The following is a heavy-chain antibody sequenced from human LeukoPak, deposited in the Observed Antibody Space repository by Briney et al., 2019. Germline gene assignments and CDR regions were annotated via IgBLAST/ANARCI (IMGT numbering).Heavy chain of an antibody. V-gene: IGHV2-5*02. D-gene: IGHD3-9*01. CDR2: IYWDDDK. Sequence: SGPTLVKPTQTLTLTCTFSGFSLSTSGVGVGWIRQPPGKALEWLALIYWDDDKRYSPSLKSRPTITKDTSKNQVVLTMTNMDPVDTATYYCALTYYDILRDAFDIWGQGTMVTVSS. CDR3: ALTYYDILRDAFDI. CDR1: GFSLSTSGVG. J-gene: IGHJ3*02.